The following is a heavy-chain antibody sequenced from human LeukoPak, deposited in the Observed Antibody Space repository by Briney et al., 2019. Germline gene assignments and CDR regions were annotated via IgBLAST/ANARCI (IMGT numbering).Heavy chain of an antibody. Sequence: GGSLRLSCAASGFTFSSYWMHWVRQVPGKGLVWVSRINSDGSSTSYADSVKGRFTISRDNAKNTLYLQMSSLGVEDTAVYYCAGSASHNWFDPWGQGTLVTVSS. D-gene: IGHD2-2*01. CDR1: GFTFSSYW. CDR2: INSDGSST. CDR3: AGSASHNWFDP. J-gene: IGHJ5*02. V-gene: IGHV3-74*01.